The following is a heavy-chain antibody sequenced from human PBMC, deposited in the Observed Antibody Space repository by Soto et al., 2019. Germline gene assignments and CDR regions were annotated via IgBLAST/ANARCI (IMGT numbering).Heavy chain of an antibody. D-gene: IGHD3-10*01. J-gene: IGHJ6*02. Sequence: GGSLRLSCAASGFTFDDYAMHWVRQAPGKGLEWVSGISWNSGSVGYADSVKGRFTIPRDNAKNSLYLQMNSLRAEDTALYYCAKEGRGYYYYGMDVWGQGTTVTVSS. CDR1: GFTFDDYA. V-gene: IGHV3-9*01. CDR3: AKEGRGYYYYGMDV. CDR2: ISWNSGSV.